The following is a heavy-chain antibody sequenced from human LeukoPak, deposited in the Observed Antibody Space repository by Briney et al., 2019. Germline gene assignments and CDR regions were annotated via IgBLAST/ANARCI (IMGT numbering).Heavy chain of an antibody. V-gene: IGHV3-23*01. CDR2: ISGSGGST. Sequence: GGSLRLSCAASGFTFSSYAMSWVRQAPRKGLEWVSAISGSGGSTYYADSVKGRFTISRDNSKNTLYLQMNSLRAEDTAVYYCAKDDSSGYYFDYWGQGTLVTVSS. D-gene: IGHD3-22*01. CDR1: GFTFSSYA. J-gene: IGHJ4*02. CDR3: AKDDSSGYYFDY.